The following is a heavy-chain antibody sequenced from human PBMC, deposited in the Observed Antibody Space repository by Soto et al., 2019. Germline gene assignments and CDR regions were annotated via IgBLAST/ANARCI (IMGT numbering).Heavy chain of an antibody. J-gene: IGHJ1*01. V-gene: IGHV1-3*01. D-gene: IGHD6-13*01. CDR1: GYTFTSYA. Sequence: QVQLVQSGAEVKKPGASVKVSCKASGYTFTSYAMHWVRQAPGQRLEWMGWINAGNGNTKYSQKFQGRVTITRDTXASTAYMELSSLRSEDPAVYYCAGVAAAGKEYFQHWGQGTLVTVSS. CDR2: INAGNGNT. CDR3: AGVAAAGKEYFQH.